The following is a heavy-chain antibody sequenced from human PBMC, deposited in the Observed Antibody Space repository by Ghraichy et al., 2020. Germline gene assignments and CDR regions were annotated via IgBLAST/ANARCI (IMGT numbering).Heavy chain of an antibody. Sequence: SQTLSLTCTVSGGSISSGGYYWSWIRQHPGKGLEWIGYIYYSGSTYYNPSLKSRVTISVDTSKNQFSLKLSSVTAADTAVYYCATTKNCGGNCYAFDYWGQGTLVTVSS. V-gene: IGHV4-31*03. CDR1: GGSISSGGYY. D-gene: IGHD2-21*01. CDR2: IYYSGST. CDR3: ATTKNCGGNCYAFDY. J-gene: IGHJ4*02.